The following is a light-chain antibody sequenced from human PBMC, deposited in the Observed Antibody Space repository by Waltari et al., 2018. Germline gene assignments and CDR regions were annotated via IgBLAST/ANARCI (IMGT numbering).Light chain of an antibody. CDR2: GVN. CDR1: SSDVGGGDS. J-gene: IGLJ2*01. V-gene: IGLV2-14*03. CDR3: SSQSTKNGVI. Sequence: QSALTQPASVSGSPGQSITISCTGSSSDVGGGDSVSWYEDHPGQAPKVIIYGVNKRPSGVSDRFSGSKSGNTASLTISGLQAEDEATFYCSSQSTKNGVIFGGGTK.